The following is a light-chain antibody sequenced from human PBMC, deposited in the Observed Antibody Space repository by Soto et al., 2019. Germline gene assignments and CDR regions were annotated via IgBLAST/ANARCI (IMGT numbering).Light chain of an antibody. Sequence: QSVLTQPASVSGSPGQSITISCTGTSSDVGAYNFVSWYQQFPGKAPKLMIYEVSNRPSGVSDRFSGSKSGNTASLIISGLRPEDEADYYCAAWDDSLNGWVFGGGTKLTVL. CDR1: SSDVGAYNF. CDR3: AAWDDSLNGWV. J-gene: IGLJ3*02. CDR2: EVS. V-gene: IGLV2-14*01.